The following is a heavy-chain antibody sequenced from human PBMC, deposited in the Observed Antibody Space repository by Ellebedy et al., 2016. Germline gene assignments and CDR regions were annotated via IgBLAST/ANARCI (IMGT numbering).Heavy chain of an antibody. D-gene: IGHD4-23*01. V-gene: IGHV1-18*01. Sequence: ASVKVSXXASGYTFLNYGINWVRQAPGQGLEWMGGTNNRNHAQKFQGRVTMTADTSTTTAYMELRSLTFDDTAIYYCARETRDRVGTSEAFYDPWGQGTLVTVS. J-gene: IGHJ5*02. CDR2: TNNR. CDR1: GYTFLNYG. CDR3: ARETRDRVGTSEAFYDP.